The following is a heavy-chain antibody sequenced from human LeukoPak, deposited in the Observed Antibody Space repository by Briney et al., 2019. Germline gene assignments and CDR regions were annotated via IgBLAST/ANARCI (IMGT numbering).Heavy chain of an antibody. CDR1: GFTFSSYS. V-gene: IGHV3-72*01. Sequence: GGSLRLSCAASGFTFSSYSMNWVRQAPGKGLEWVGRTRNKANSYTTEYAASVKGRFTISRDDSKNSLYLQMNSLKTEDTAVYYCASGYYGSGSYTFDYWGQGTLVTVSS. D-gene: IGHD3-10*01. J-gene: IGHJ4*02. CDR2: TRNKANSYTT. CDR3: ASGYYGSGSYTFDY.